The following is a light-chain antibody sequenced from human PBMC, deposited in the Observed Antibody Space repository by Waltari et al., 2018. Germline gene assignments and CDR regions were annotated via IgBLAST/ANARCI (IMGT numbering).Light chain of an antibody. J-gene: IGLJ3*02. Sequence: QSALTQPRSVSGSPGQSVTISCTGPSSAVGGYAFVSWYQQHPGKAPKVMISDVNKRPSGVPDRFSGSKSGNTASLTISGLQAEDEADYYCCSYAGSYTWVLGGGTQLTVL. CDR1: SSAVGGYAF. V-gene: IGLV2-11*01. CDR2: DVN. CDR3: CSYAGSYTWV.